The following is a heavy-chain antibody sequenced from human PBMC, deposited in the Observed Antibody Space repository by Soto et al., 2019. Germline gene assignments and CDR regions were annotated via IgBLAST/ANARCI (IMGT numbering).Heavy chain of an antibody. CDR2: IKHDGSEQ. D-gene: IGHD5-12*01. CDR3: SSVPGSPGYHGLDV. V-gene: IGHV3-7*03. J-gene: IGHJ6*02. CDR1: GLTFSKYW. Sequence: GGSLRLSCAASGLTFSKYWLTWVRQAPGKGLEWVANIKHDGSEQYYVGSVKGRFAISRDNAKNSLFLQMNSLRAEDTAVYYCSSVPGSPGYHGLDVWGQGTTVTVSS.